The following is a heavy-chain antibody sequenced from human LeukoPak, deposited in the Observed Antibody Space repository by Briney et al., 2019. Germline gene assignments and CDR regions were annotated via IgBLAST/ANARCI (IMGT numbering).Heavy chain of an antibody. Sequence: GRSLRLSCAASGFMFRSYGMHWVRQAPGKGLEWVAVILYDGSNKYYTDSVKGRFTISRDNAKNSLYLQMNSLRAEDTAVYYCARNQRRLDYWGQGTLDTVSS. CDR1: GFMFRSYG. J-gene: IGHJ4*02. V-gene: IGHV3-33*08. D-gene: IGHD1-14*01. CDR2: ILYDGSNK. CDR3: ARNQRRLDY.